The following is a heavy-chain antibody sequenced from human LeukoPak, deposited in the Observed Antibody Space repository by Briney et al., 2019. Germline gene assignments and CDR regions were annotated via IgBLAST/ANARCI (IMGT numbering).Heavy chain of an antibody. J-gene: IGHJ4*02. D-gene: IGHD7-27*01. V-gene: IGHV3-30*18. CDR2: ISYDGSNK. Sequence: GRCLRLSCAASGFTLSSYGMHWVRQAPGKGLEWVAVISYDGSNKYYADSVKGRFTISRDNSKNTLYLQMNSLRAEDTAVYYCAKQSWGSSYYFDYWGQGTLVSVSS. CDR3: AKQSWGSSYYFDY. CDR1: GFTLSSYG.